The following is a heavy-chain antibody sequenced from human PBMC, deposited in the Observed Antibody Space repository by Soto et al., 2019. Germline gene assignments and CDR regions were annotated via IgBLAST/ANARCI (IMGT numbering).Heavy chain of an antibody. CDR2: INSDGSST. CDR3: ARESPENTYYYDSSGYQY. Sequence: GGSLRLSCAASGFTFSSYWMHWVRQAPGKGLVWVSRINSDGSSTSYADSVKGRFTISRDNAKNTLYLQMNSLRAEDTAVYYCARESPENTYYYDSSGYQYWGQGTLVTVSS. D-gene: IGHD3-22*01. J-gene: IGHJ4*02. CDR1: GFTFSSYW. V-gene: IGHV3-74*01.